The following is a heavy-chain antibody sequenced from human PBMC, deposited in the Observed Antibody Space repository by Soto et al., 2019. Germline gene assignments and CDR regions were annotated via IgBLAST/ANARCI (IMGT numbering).Heavy chain of an antibody. J-gene: IGHJ4*02. V-gene: IGHV3-23*01. CDR3: AKHLIGGRLQSAFDL. CDR2: LSDSVGTT. D-gene: IGHD1-1*01. Sequence: EVQLLESGGGLVQPGGSLRLSCAVSGFSFGTYTVNWVRQAPGRGLEWVSGLSDSVGTTHYAYSVKGRFTISRDKSKNTLYLQMNNLRAEDRAVYYCAKHLIGGRLQSAFDLWGQGTKVTVSS. CDR1: GFSFGTYT.